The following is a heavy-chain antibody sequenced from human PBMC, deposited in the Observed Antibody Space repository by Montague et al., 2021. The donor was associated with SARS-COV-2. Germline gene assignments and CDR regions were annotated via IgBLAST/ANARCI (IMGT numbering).Heavy chain of an antibody. J-gene: IGHJ4*02. Sequence: SLRLSCAASGFTFSSYAMHWVRQAPGKGLEWVAVISYDGSNKYYADSVKGRFTISRDNSKNTLYLQMNSLRAEDTAVYYCASEMIAVAGTAPFDNWGQGTLVTVSS. V-gene: IGHV3-30-3*01. CDR3: ASEMIAVAGTAPFDN. CDR2: ISYDGSNK. D-gene: IGHD6-19*01. CDR1: GFTFSSYA.